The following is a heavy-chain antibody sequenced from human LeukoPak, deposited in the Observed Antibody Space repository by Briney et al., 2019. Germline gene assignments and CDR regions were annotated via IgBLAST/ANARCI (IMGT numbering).Heavy chain of an antibody. V-gene: IGHV4-59*02. Sequence: KPSETLSLTCTVSGGSVSSYYWSWIRQPPGKGLEWIGYIYYSGSTYYNPSLKSRVTISVDTSKNQFSLKLSSVTAADTAVYYCARVYVVVTADDAFDIWGQGTMVTVSS. CDR3: ARVYVVVTADDAFDI. J-gene: IGHJ3*02. D-gene: IGHD2-21*02. CDR2: IYYSGST. CDR1: GGSVSSYY.